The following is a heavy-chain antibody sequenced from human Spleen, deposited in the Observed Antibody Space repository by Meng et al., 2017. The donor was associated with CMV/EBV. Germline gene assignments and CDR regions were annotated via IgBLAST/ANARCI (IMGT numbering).Heavy chain of an antibody. V-gene: IGHV3-53*01. CDR1: GFTFDDYA. J-gene: IGHJ4*02. CDR2: IYNTGSA. Sequence: GGSLRLSCAASGFTFDDYAMSWVRQAPGKGLEWVSIIYNTGSAYYPDSLMGRFTVSRDSSKNALYLQMNILTADDTAVYYCARTIVAPNTWDYFDYWGRGILVTVSS. D-gene: IGHD2-2*01. CDR3: ARTIVAPNTWDYFDY.